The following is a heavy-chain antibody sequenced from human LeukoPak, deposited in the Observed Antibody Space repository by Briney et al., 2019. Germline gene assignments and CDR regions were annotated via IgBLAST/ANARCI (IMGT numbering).Heavy chain of an antibody. CDR1: GGSISSYH. Sequence: SETLSLTCTVSGGSISSYHWSWLRQPPGKGLEWIGYMSYSGSTNYNPSLKSRVTISIDTSKNQFSLKLSSVTAADTAVYYCASGGYCGTTDCYPNWFGPWGQGTLVTVSS. V-gene: IGHV4-59*01. CDR3: ASGGYCGTTDCYPNWFGP. J-gene: IGHJ5*02. CDR2: MSYSGST. D-gene: IGHD2-2*01.